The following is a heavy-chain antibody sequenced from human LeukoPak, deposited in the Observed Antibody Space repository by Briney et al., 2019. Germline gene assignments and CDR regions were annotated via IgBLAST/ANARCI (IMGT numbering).Heavy chain of an antibody. V-gene: IGHV1-69*06. J-gene: IGHJ5*02. D-gene: IGHD3-10*01. CDR2: IIPIFGTA. CDR1: GGTFSSYA. Sequence: ASVKVSCKASGGTFSSYAISWVRQAPGQGLEWMGGIIPIFGTANYAQKFQGRVTITADKPTSTAYMELSSLRSEDTAVYYCARMIQYYYGSGSYLYPWGQGTLVTVSS. CDR3: ARMIQYYYGSGSYLYP.